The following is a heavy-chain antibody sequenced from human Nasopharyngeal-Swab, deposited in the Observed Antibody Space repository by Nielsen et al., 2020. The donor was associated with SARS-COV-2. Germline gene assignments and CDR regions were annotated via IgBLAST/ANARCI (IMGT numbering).Heavy chain of an antibody. J-gene: IGHJ6*02. D-gene: IGHD2-15*01. V-gene: IGHV3-7*01. Sequence: WIRQPPGKGLEWVANIKEDGSEKNYVDSVKGRFTISRDNAKNSLYLQMNSLRADDTAVYYCARGTYCSGGSCYGYGMAVWSQGTTVTVSS. CDR3: ARGTYCSGGSCYGYGMAV. CDR2: IKEDGSEK.